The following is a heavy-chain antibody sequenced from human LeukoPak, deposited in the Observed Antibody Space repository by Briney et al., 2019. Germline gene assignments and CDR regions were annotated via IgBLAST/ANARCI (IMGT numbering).Heavy chain of an antibody. J-gene: IGHJ4*02. CDR1: GGSFSGYY. CDR2: INHSGST. D-gene: IGHD6-6*01. V-gene: IGHV4-34*01. Sequence: SETLSLTCAVYGGSFSGYYWSWIRQPPGKGLEWIGEINHSGSTNYNPSLKSRVTISVDTSKSQFSLKLSSVTAADTAVYYCAREANRSWYSSSLIDYWGQGTLVTVSS. CDR3: AREANRSWYSSSLIDY.